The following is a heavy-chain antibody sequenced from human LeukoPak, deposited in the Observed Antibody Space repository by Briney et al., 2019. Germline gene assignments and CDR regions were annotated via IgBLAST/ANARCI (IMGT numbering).Heavy chain of an antibody. J-gene: IGHJ4*02. D-gene: IGHD4/OR15-4a*01. CDR1: GGSISSGGYY. Sequence: SQTLSLTCTVSGGSISSGGYYWSWIRQPPGKGLEWIGYIYHSGSTYYNPSLKSRVTISVDRSKNQFSLKLSSVTAADTAVYYCARVVLEKDYFDYWGQGTLVTVSS. CDR2: IYHSGST. V-gene: IGHV4-30-2*01. CDR3: ARVVLEKDYFDY.